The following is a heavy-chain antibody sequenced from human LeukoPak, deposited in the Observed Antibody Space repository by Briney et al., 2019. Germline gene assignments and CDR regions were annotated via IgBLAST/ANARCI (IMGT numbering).Heavy chain of an antibody. Sequence: GASVKVSCKASGGTFSSYAISWVRQAPGQGLEWMGIISPSGASTSYAQKFQGRVTMTRDMSTSTVYMELSSLISDDTAVYYCARVTGYMIEDYFDYWGQGTLVTVSS. CDR3: ARVTGYMIEDYFDY. CDR2: ISPSGAST. J-gene: IGHJ4*02. V-gene: IGHV1-46*01. D-gene: IGHD3-22*01. CDR1: GGTFSSYA.